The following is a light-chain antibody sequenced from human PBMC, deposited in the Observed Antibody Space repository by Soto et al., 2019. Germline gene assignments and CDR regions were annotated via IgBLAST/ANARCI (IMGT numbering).Light chain of an antibody. J-gene: IGKJ5*01. V-gene: IGKV3-20*01. CDR1: QSVGSSY. CDR3: QQYGSSPT. Sequence: EILFTQSPGTLSLSPGERATLYCRAIQSVGSSYLAWYQQKPGKAPRLLIYGASSRATGIPDRLSGSGSGTDFTLAISRLEPEDFAVYYCQQYGSSPTLGQGTRLEIK. CDR2: GAS.